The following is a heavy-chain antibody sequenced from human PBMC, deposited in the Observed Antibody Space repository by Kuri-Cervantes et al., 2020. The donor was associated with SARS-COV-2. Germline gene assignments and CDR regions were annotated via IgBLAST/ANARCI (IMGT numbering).Heavy chain of an antibody. Sequence: ASVKDSCKASGYTFTSCGISWLGQAPGQGLEWMGWISAYNGNTNYAQKLQGRVTMTTDTSTSTAYMELRSLRSDYTAVYYCSRGPFSSGWFDYWGQGTLVTVSS. J-gene: IGHJ4*02. D-gene: IGHD6-19*01. CDR3: SRGPFSSGWFDY. CDR1: GYTFTSCG. CDR2: ISAYNGNT. V-gene: IGHV1-18*01.